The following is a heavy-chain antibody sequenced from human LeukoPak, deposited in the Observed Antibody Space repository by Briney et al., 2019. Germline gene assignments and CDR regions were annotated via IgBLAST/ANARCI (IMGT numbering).Heavy chain of an antibody. J-gene: IGHJ4*02. V-gene: IGHV3-20*04. CDR2: INWDGGST. Sequence: GGSLRLSCAASGFTFDDYAMNWVRHAPGKGLEWVSGINWDGGSTGYGDSVKGRFTISRDNAKNSLYLQMNSLRAEDTALYYCARGEGYSYDSSGYYRVWGQGILVTVSS. CDR1: GFTFDDYA. CDR3: ARGEGYSYDSSGYYRV. D-gene: IGHD3-22*01.